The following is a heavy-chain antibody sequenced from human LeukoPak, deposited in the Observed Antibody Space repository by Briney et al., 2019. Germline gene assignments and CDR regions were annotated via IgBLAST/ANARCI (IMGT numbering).Heavy chain of an antibody. Sequence: GGSLRLSCAASGVTFSNAWMSWVRQAPGKGLEWVGRIKSKTDGGTTDYAAPVKGRFTISRDDSKNTLYLQMNSLKTEDTAVYYCTTIAAAGPREFDIWGQGTMVTVSS. J-gene: IGHJ3*02. CDR1: GVTFSNAW. CDR2: IKSKTDGGTT. CDR3: TTIAAAGPREFDI. D-gene: IGHD6-13*01. V-gene: IGHV3-15*01.